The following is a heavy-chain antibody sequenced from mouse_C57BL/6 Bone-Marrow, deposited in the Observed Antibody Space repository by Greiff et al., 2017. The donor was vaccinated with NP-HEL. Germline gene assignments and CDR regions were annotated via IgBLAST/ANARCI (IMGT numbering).Heavy chain of an antibody. CDR1: GYTFTSYG. D-gene: IGHD1-1*02. V-gene: IGHV1-81*01. CDR3: AARVATRYFDV. CDR2: IYPRSGNT. J-gene: IGHJ1*03. Sequence: VKLMESGAELARPGASVKLSCKASGYTFTSYGISWVKQRTGQGLEWIGEIYPRSGNTYYNEKFKGKATLTADKSSSTAYMELRSLTSEDSAVYFCAARVATRYFDVWGTGTTVTVSS.